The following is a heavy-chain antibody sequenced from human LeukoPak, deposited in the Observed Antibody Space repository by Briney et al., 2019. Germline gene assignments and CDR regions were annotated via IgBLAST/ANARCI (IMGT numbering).Heavy chain of an antibody. V-gene: IGHV1-18*01. D-gene: IGHD3-22*01. CDR3: ARGPRYAYDSSALVLDS. J-gene: IGHJ4*02. CDR1: GYTFNNYG. Sequence: GASVKVSCKASGYTFNNYGVTWVRQAPGQGLEWMGRISAYSGLTNYARNLQDRVTMTTDTSTSTAYMELRRLRPSDTAVYYCARGPRYAYDSSALVLDSWGQGTLVTVSS. CDR2: ISAYSGLT.